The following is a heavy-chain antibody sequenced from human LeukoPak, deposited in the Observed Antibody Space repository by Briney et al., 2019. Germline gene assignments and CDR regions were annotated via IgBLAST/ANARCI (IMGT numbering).Heavy chain of an antibody. CDR2: IYYSGST. D-gene: IGHD3-10*01. CDR1: GGSISSSSYY. CDR3: ARQYYYGSGSDYFDY. Sequence: SETLSLTCTVSGGSISSSSYYWGWIRQPPGKGLEWIGSIYYSGSTYYNPSLKSRVTISVDTSKNQFSLKLSSVTAADTAVYYCARQYYYGSGSDYFDYWGQGTQVTVSS. V-gene: IGHV4-39*01. J-gene: IGHJ4*02.